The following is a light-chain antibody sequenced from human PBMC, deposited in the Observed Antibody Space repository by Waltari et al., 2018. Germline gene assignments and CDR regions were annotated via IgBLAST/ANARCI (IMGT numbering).Light chain of an antibody. CDR2: DAS. CDR3: QKYVSLPAT. J-gene: IGKJ1*01. CDR1: QSVGRS. Sequence: EIVLPQSPGTLSLSPGERATLPCRASQSVGRSLAWYQQKPGQAPRLLIYDASSRATGIPDRFSGSGSGTDFSLTISRLEPEDFAVYYCQKYVSLPATFGQGTKVEIK. V-gene: IGKV3-20*01.